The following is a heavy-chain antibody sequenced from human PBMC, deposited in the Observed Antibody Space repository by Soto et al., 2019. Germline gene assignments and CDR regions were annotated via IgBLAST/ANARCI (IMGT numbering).Heavy chain of an antibody. V-gene: IGHV1-8*01. CDR2: MNPNSGNT. CDR1: GYTFTSYE. J-gene: IGHJ6*02. Sequence: GASVKVSCKASGYTFTSYEINWVRQATGQVLEWMGWMNPNSGNTGYAQKFQGRVTMTRNTSISTAYMELSSLRSEDTAVYYCARNTYYYGSGSYYNPLGMDVWGQGTTVTVSS. D-gene: IGHD3-10*01. CDR3: ARNTYYYGSGSYYNPLGMDV.